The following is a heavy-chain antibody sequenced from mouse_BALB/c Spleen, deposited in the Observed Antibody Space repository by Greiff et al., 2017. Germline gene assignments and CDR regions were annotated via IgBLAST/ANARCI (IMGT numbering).Heavy chain of an antibody. V-gene: IGHV5-9-4*01. CDR1: GFTFSSYA. J-gene: IGHJ4*01. CDR2: ISSGGSYT. Sequence: VQLKESGGGLVKPGGSLKLSCAASGFTFSSYAMSWVRQSPEKRLEWVAEISSGGSYTYYPDTVTGRFTISRDNAKNTLYLEMSSLRSEDTAMYYCARNWDVRYAMDYWGQGTSVTVSS. D-gene: IGHD4-1*01. CDR3: ARNWDVRYAMDY.